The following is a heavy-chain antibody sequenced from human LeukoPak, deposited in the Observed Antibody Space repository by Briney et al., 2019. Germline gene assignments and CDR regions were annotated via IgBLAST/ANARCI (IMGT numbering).Heavy chain of an antibody. D-gene: IGHD6-19*01. CDR1: GFTFSSYA. J-gene: IGHJ4*02. Sequence: GGSLRLSCAASGFTFSSYAMSWVRQAPGKGLEWVSAISGSGGSTYYADSVKGRFTISRDNSKNTLYLQMNSLRAEDTAVYYCAKDLDPYSSGRYVSGEYFDYWGQGTLVTVSS. V-gene: IGHV3-23*01. CDR2: ISGSGGST. CDR3: AKDLDPYSSGRYVSGEYFDY.